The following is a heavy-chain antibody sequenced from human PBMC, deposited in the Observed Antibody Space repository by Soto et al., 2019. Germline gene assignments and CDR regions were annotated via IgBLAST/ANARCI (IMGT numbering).Heavy chain of an antibody. CDR3: ATTLGFFIGTACYVIWFAP. CDR2: IYYSGST. D-gene: IGHD2-2*01. CDR1: GGSISSGGYY. Sequence: SETLSLTCTVSGGSISSGGYYWSWIRQHPGKGLEWIGYIYYSGSTYYNPSLKSRVTISVDTSKNQFSLKLSSVTAADTAVYYCATTLGFFIGTACYVIWFAPWGQEPLVTVP. J-gene: IGHJ5*02. V-gene: IGHV4-31*03.